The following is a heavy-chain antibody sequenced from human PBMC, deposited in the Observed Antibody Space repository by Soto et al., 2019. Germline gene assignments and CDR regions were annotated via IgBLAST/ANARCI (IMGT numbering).Heavy chain of an antibody. D-gene: IGHD2-15*01. Sequence: QVQLVQSGAEVKKPGASVKVSCKASGYTFTSYGISWVRQAPGQGLEWMGWISAYNGNTNYAQKLQGRVTMTTDTSTSTAYMELRSLRSDDTAVYYCARDTIVVVVAATEYYYYGMDVWGQGTTDPVSS. J-gene: IGHJ6*02. CDR2: ISAYNGNT. CDR3: ARDTIVVVVAATEYYYYGMDV. CDR1: GYTFTSYG. V-gene: IGHV1-18*01.